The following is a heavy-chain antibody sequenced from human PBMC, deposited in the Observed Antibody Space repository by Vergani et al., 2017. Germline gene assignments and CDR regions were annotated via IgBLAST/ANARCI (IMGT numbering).Heavy chain of an antibody. CDR3: ARAAGQLVRTFDY. J-gene: IGHJ4*02. D-gene: IGHD6-13*01. V-gene: IGHV4-59*01. CDR2: IYYSGST. Sequence: QVQLQESGPGLVKPSETLSLTCTVSGGSISSYYWSWIRQPPGKGLEWIGYIYYSGSTNYNPSLKSRVTISVDTSKNQFSLKLSSVTAADTAVYYCARAAGQLVRTFDYWGQRSLVTVSS. CDR1: GGSISSYY.